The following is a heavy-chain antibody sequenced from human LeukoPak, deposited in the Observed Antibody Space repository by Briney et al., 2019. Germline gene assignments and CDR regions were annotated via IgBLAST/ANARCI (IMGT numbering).Heavy chain of an antibody. Sequence: ASVKVSCKASGGTLSRYAISWVRQAPGQGLEWMGGIIASFGTANYAQKFQGRVTISADESSGTAYMELSSLRSEDTAVYYCARGHSIEPYYYYYYMDVWGKGTTVTVSS. J-gene: IGHJ6*03. V-gene: IGHV1-69*13. CDR1: GGTLSRYA. CDR2: IIASFGTA. D-gene: IGHD4-11*01. CDR3: ARGHSIEPYYYYYYMDV.